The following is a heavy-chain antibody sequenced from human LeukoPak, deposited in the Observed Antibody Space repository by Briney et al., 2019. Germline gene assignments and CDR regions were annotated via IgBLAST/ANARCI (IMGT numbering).Heavy chain of an antibody. J-gene: IGHJ4*02. CDR2: IYTSGST. CDR1: GGSISSGSYY. CDR3: ERVFRIAAAAYYFDY. V-gene: IGHV4-61*02. Sequence: SETLSLTCTVSGGSISSGSYYWSWIRQPAGKGLEWIGRIYTSGSTNYNPSLKSRVTISVDTSKNQFSLKLSSVTAADTAAYYCERVFRIAAAAYYFDYWGQGTLVTVSS. D-gene: IGHD6-13*01.